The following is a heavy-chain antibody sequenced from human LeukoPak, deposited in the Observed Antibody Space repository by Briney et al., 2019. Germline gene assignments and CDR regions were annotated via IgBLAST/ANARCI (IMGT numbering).Heavy chain of an antibody. D-gene: IGHD2-8*02. V-gene: IGHV3-7*01. J-gene: IGHJ6*03. CDR2: IKQDGSEK. CDR1: GLTFSRYW. Sequence: GGSLRLSCAASGLTFSRYWMTWFRQATGKGLEWVANIKQDGSEKYYVDSVKGRFTISRDNADRSLYLQMNSLRVEDTAVYFCASRYCTGVNCFAASYMCMDVWGKGTTVTVSS. CDR3: ASRYCTGVNCFAASYMCMDV.